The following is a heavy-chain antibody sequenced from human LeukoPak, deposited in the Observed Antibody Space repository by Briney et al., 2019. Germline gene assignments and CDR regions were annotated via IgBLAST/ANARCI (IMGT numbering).Heavy chain of an antibody. CDR3: AKVLSRGYSYGPYFDY. CDR2: ISWNSGSI. CDR1: GFTFDDYA. J-gene: IGHJ4*02. V-gene: IGHV3-9*01. D-gene: IGHD5-18*01. Sequence: QPGRSLRLSCAASGFTFDDYAMHWVRQAPGKGLEWVSGISWNSGSIGYADSVKGRFTISRDNAKNSLYLQMNSLRAEDTALYYCAKVLSRGYSYGPYFDYWGRGTLVTVSS.